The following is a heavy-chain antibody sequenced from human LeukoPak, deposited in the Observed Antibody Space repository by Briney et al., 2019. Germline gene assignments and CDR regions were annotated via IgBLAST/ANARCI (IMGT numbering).Heavy chain of an antibody. CDR2: IYTSGSP. CDR1: SGSISSYD. D-gene: IGHD3-9*01. Sequence: SETLSLTCTVSSGSISSYDWSWIRQPAGKGLEWIGRIYTSGSPNYNPSLKSRVTMSVDTSKNQFSLRVRSMTAADTGVYYCARVPGVYYDSLTGYGSGWFDPWGQGTLVTVPS. CDR3: ARVPGVYYDSLTGYGSGWFDP. J-gene: IGHJ5*02. V-gene: IGHV4-4*07.